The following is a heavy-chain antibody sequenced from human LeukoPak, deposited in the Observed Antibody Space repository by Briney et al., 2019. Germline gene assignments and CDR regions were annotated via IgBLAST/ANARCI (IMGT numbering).Heavy chain of an antibody. CDR1: GGTFSSYA. V-gene: IGHV1-69*13. D-gene: IGHD6-19*01. J-gene: IGHJ4*02. CDR2: IIPISGTA. Sequence: ASVKVSCKASGGTFSSYAISWVRQAPGQGLEWMGGIIPISGTANYAQKFQGRVTITADESTSTAYMELSSLRSEDTAVYYCARASSRYSSGWYGGRHFDYWGQGTLVTVSS. CDR3: ARASSRYSSGWYGGRHFDY.